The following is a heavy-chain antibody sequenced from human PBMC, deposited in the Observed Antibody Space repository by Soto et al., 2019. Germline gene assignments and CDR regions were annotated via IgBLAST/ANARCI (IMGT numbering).Heavy chain of an antibody. CDR2: IIPIFGTA. V-gene: IGHV1-69*13. CDR1: GGTFGSYA. Sequence: SVKVSCKASGGTFGSYAISWVRQAPGQGLEWMGGIIPIFGTANYAQKFQGRVTITADESTSTAYMELSSLRSEDTAVYYCARGKGDGYTMSYYYYYGMDVWGQGTTVTVSS. CDR3: ARGKGDGYTMSYYYYYGMDV. J-gene: IGHJ6*02. D-gene: IGHD5-12*01.